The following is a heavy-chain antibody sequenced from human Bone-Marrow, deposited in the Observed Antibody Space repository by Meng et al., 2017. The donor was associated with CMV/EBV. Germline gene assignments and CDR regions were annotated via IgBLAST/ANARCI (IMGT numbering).Heavy chain of an antibody. CDR1: GFTFSSYW. J-gene: IGHJ6*02. CDR2: INSDGSIT. V-gene: IGHV3-74*01. D-gene: IGHD6-19*01. Sequence: GGSLRLSCEASGFTFSSYWMHWVRQAPGKGLVWVSRINSDGSITNYADSVKGRLTISRDNAKNTLDLQMNSLRTEDTAVYYCTREGSSAWADYYGLDVWGQGTTVTVSS. CDR3: TREGSSAWADYYGLDV.